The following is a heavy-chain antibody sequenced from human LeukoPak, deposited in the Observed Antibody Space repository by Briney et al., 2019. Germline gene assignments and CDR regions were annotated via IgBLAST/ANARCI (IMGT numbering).Heavy chain of an antibody. CDR2: IYPGDSET. V-gene: IGHV5-51*01. D-gene: IGHD3-22*01. CDR1: GYSFPNYW. CDR3: ARRAGYGGYYSDAFDI. J-gene: IGHJ3*02. Sequence: RGESLKISCKDSGYSFPNYWIGWVRQMPGKGLEWMGIIYPGDSETRYSPSFQGQVTILADKSISTAFLQWSSLKASDTAIYYCARRAGYGGYYSDAFDIWGQGTMVTVSS.